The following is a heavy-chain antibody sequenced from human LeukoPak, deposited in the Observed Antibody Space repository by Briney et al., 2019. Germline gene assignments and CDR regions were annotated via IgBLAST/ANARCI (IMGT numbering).Heavy chain of an antibody. CDR1: GFTVSSNY. Sequence: GGSLRLSCAASGFTVSSNYMSWVRQAAGKGLEWVSVIYSSGTTYYADSVKGRFTISRDNAKNSLYLQMNSLRAEDTAVYYCARDFTAAGTSGYFQHWGQGTLVTVSS. V-gene: IGHV3-66*01. CDR3: ARDFTAAGTSGYFQH. J-gene: IGHJ1*01. D-gene: IGHD6-13*01. CDR2: IYSSGTT.